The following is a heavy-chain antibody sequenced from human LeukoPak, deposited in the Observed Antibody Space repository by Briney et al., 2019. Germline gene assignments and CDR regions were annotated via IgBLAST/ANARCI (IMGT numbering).Heavy chain of an antibody. CDR1: GFTFGDFA. V-gene: IGHV3-7*03. J-gene: IGHJ4*02. CDR3: ARAHYGDPRALRVPFDY. D-gene: IGHD4-17*01. CDR2: IKKDGSEK. Sequence: GGSLRLSCTASGFTFGDFAMSWFRQAPGKGLEWVANIKKDGSEKYYVDSVKGRFTISRDNAKNSLYLQMNSLRAEDTALYYCARAHYGDPRALRVPFDYWGQGTLVTVSS.